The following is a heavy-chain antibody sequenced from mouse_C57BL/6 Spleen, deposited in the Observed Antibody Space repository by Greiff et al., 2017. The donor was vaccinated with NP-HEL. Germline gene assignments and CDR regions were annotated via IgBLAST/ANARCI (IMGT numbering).Heavy chain of an antibody. CDR1: GYAFSSSW. CDR3: ARSHGYYQYYFDY. D-gene: IGHD2-3*01. J-gene: IGHJ2*01. Sequence: QVQLKQSGPELVKPGASVKISCKASGYAFSSSWMNWVKQRPGKGLEWIGRIYPGDGDTNYNGKFKGKATLTADKSSSTAYMQLSSLTSEDSAVYFCARSHGYYQYYFDYWGQGTTLTVSS. CDR2: IYPGDGDT. V-gene: IGHV1-82*01.